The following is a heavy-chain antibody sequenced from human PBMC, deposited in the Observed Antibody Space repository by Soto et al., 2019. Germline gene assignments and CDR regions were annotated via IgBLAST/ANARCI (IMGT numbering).Heavy chain of an antibody. V-gene: IGHV1-69*13. CDR1: GGTFSSYA. CDR2: IIPIFGTA. J-gene: IGHJ4*02. Sequence: SVKVSCKASGGTFSSYAISWVRQAPGQGLEWMGGIIPIFGTANYAQKFQGRVTITADESTSTAYMELSSLRSEDTAVYYCARGGVLMVYDPWYFDYWGQGTLVTVSS. D-gene: IGHD2-8*01. CDR3: ARGGVLMVYDPWYFDY.